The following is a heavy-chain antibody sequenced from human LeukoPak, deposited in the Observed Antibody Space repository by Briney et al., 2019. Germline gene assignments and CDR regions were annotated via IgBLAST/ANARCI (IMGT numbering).Heavy chain of an antibody. Sequence: SETLSLTCTVSGGSISNSYWSWVRQPAGKGLEWVGRIYTSGSTDYNPSLKSRVTMSVDTSKNQFSLNLRSVTAADTAVYYCARKDWNNVRAFDIWGQGTMVTVSS. V-gene: IGHV4-4*07. CDR2: IYTSGST. D-gene: IGHD1/OR15-1a*01. J-gene: IGHJ3*02. CDR3: ARKDWNNVRAFDI. CDR1: GGSISNSY.